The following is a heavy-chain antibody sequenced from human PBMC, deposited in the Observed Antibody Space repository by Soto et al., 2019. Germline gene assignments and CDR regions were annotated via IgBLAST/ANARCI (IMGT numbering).Heavy chain of an antibody. V-gene: IGHV4-61*08. J-gene: IGHJ4*01. Sequence: PSETLSLTCTVSGGSIDSGDYYWSWIRQPPGKGLEWIGYVYYSGTTNYNPFLKSRVTLSLDKSKIQFSLKMNSVTTADTAVYYCASDVTAPPNYFDPLGHGPLVTVS. CDR3: ASDVTAPPNYFDP. CDR1: GGSIDSGDYY. CDR2: VYYSGTT. D-gene: IGHD2-21*02.